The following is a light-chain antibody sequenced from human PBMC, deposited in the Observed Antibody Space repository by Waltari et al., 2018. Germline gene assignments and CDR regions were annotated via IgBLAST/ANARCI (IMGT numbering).Light chain of an antibody. CDR1: QSIGIY. J-gene: IGKJ1*01. Sequence: EIVLTQSPGTLSLSPGERATLSCRASQSIGIYLAWYQQKSGQAPRLHTYHASSRATGIPDRGSGRGSGTDFSLTISRLEPEDFAVYYGQNYERLPATFGQGTKVEIK. CDR3: QNYERLPAT. CDR2: HAS. V-gene: IGKV3-20*01.